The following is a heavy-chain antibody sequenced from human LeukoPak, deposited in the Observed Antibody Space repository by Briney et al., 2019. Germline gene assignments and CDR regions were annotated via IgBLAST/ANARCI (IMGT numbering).Heavy chain of an antibody. V-gene: IGHV1-2*04. CDR2: INPNSGGT. Sequence: ASVKVSRKASGYTFTGYYMHWVRQAPGQGLEWMGWINPNSGGTNYAQKFQGWVTMTRDTSISTAYMELSRLRSDDTAVYYCARGCSGGSCYRGYFDYWGQGTLVTVSS. CDR3: ARGCSGGSCYRGYFDY. CDR1: GYTFTGYY. D-gene: IGHD2-15*01. J-gene: IGHJ4*02.